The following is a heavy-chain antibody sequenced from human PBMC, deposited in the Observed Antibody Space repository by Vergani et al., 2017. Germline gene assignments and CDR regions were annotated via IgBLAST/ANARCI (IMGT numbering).Heavy chain of an antibody. Sequence: QLQLQESGPGLVKPSETLSLTCTVSGGSISSSSYYWGWIRQPPGKGLEWIGSIYYSGSTYYNPSLKSRVTISVDTSKNQFSLKLSSVTAADTAVYYCARLTYYYASSGYYSDYYYYYGMDVWGQGTTVTVSS. J-gene: IGHJ6*02. CDR3: ARLTYYYASSGYYSDYYYYYGMDV. V-gene: IGHV4-39*01. CDR1: GGSISSSSYY. CDR2: IYYSGST. D-gene: IGHD3-22*01.